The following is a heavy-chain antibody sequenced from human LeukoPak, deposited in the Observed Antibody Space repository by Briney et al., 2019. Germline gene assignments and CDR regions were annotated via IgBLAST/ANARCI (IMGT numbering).Heavy chain of an antibody. CDR2: ISAYNGNT. D-gene: IGHD1-7*01. CDR3: AKSRGGTTIYAFDQ. CDR1: GYTFTSYG. J-gene: IGHJ4*02. V-gene: IGHV1-18*01. Sequence: ASVKVSCKASGYTFTSYGISWVRQAPGQGLEWMGWISAYNGNTNYAQKLQGRVTMTTDTSTSTAYMELRSLRSDDTAVYYCAKSRGGTTIYAFDQWGQGTLVIVSS.